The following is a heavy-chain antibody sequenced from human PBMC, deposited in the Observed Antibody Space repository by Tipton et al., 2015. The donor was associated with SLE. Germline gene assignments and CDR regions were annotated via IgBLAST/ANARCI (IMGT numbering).Heavy chain of an antibody. V-gene: IGHV4-38-2*02. CDR1: DYSINNGYY. D-gene: IGHD3-16*01. Sequence: TLSLTCAVSDYSINNGYYWGWIRQPPGKGLEWIGSIYHSGSTYYNPSLKSRVTISVDTSKNQFSLKLSSVTAADTAVYYCARDEGDYVWGRYYGMDVWGQGTTVTVSS. CDR2: IYHSGST. CDR3: ARDEGDYVWGRYYGMDV. J-gene: IGHJ6*02.